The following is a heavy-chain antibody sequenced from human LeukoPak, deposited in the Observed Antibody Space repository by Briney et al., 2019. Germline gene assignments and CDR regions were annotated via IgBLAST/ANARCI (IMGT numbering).Heavy chain of an antibody. D-gene: IGHD1-26*01. CDR3: AGGSYYGFDY. J-gene: IGHJ4*02. V-gene: IGHV3-21*01. Sequence: GGSLRLSRAPSGLTFSSYSMKWVRQAPGKGLEWVSSISSSSSYIYYADSVKGRFTISRDNAKNSLYLQMNSLRAGDTAVYYCAGGSYYGFDYWGQGTLVTVSS. CDR1: GLTFSSYS. CDR2: ISSSSSYI.